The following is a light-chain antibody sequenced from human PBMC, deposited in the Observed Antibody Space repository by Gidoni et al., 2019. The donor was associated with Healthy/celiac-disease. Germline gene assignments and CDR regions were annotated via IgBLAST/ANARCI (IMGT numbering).Light chain of an antibody. CDR1: QIMSSY. V-gene: IGKV1-39*01. CDR3: QQSYSTPCT. J-gene: IGKJ2*01. Sequence: DIQMTQSPSSLSASVGDRVTITFRASQIMSSYLNWYQKKPGKAPKLIIYAATSLQSGVPSRFGGRGSGTYFTLTISSLQPEDVATYYWQQSYSTPCTFGQGTKLEIK. CDR2: AAT.